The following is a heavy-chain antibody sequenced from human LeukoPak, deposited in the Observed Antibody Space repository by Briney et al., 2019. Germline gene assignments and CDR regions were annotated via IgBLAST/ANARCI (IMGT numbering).Heavy chain of an antibody. V-gene: IGHV1-18*01. J-gene: IGHJ4*02. CDR3: ARGQLIWFGETYDDY. CDR1: GYTFTSYG. D-gene: IGHD3-10*01. CDR2: ISAYNGNT. Sequence: ASVKVSCKASGYTFTSYGISWVRQAPGQGLEWMGWISAYNGNTNYAQKLQGRVTMTTDTSTSTAYMELRSLRSDDTAVYYCARGQLIWFGETYDDYWGQGTLVTVSS.